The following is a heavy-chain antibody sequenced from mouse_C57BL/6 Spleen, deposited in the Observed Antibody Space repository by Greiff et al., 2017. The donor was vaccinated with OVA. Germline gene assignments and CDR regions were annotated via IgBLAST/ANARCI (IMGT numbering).Heavy chain of an antibody. Sequence: EVMLVESEGGLVQPGSSMKLSCTASGFTFSDYYMAWVRQVPEKGLEWVANINYDGSSTYYLDSLKSRFIISRDNAKNILYLQMSSLKSEDTATYYWARDRDNYGSSPFAYWGQGTLVTVSA. D-gene: IGHD1-1*01. CDR2: INYDGSST. J-gene: IGHJ3*01. V-gene: IGHV5-16*01. CDR1: GFTFSDYY. CDR3: ARDRDNYGSSPFAY.